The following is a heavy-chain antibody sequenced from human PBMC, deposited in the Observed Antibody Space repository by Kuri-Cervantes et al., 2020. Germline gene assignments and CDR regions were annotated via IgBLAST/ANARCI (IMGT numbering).Heavy chain of an antibody. J-gene: IGHJ4*02. CDR1: GFTFSSYW. D-gene: IGHD3-10*01. CDR3: TRPTGLGNYARADY. CDR2: IKQDGSEK. V-gene: IGHV3-7*03. Sequence: GGSLRLSCAASGFTFSSYWMSWVRQAPGKGLEWVANIKQDGSEKYYVDSVKGRFTISRDNAKNSLYLQMNSLRAEDTAVYYCTRPTGLGNYARADYWGQGTLVTVSS.